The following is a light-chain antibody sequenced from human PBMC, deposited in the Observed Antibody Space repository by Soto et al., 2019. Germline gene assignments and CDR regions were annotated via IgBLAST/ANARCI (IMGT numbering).Light chain of an antibody. V-gene: IGKV3-20*01. CDR3: QQYGSSPNT. Sequence: EIVLTQSPGTLSLSPGERATLSCRASQSVSSSYLAWYQQKPGQAPRLLIYGASSRAAGIPDRFSGSGSGTGFTLTISRLEPEDFAVYDCQQYGSSPNTFGQGTKLEIK. J-gene: IGKJ2*01. CDR2: GAS. CDR1: QSVSSSY.